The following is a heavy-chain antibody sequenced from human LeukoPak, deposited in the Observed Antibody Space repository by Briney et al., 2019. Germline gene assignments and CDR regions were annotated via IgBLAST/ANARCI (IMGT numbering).Heavy chain of an antibody. CDR2: INHSGST. J-gene: IGHJ6*02. D-gene: IGHD2-15*01. CDR1: GGSFSGYY. CDR3: ARDYGCGGSCYRLSYYYGMDV. Sequence: SETLSLTCAVYGGSFSGYYWSWIRQPPGKGLEWIGEINHSGSTNYNPSLKSRVTISVDTSKNQFSLKLSSVTAADTAVYYCARDYGCGGSCYRLSYYYGMDVWGQGTTVTVSS. V-gene: IGHV4-34*01.